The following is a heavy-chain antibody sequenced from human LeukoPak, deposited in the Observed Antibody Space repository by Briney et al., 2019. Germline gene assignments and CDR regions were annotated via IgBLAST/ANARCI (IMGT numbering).Heavy chain of an antibody. CDR1: GFTFSSYA. J-gene: IGHJ3*02. V-gene: IGHV3-23*01. CDR2: TVGNGGST. CDR3: ARGGQRAFDI. D-gene: IGHD5-24*01. Sequence: KSGGSLRLSCAASGFTFSSYAMSWVRQAPGKGLGWVSTTVGNGGSTYYADSVKGRFTISRDNARNSLYLQMNSLRDEDTAVYYCARGGQRAFDIWGQGTMVTVSS.